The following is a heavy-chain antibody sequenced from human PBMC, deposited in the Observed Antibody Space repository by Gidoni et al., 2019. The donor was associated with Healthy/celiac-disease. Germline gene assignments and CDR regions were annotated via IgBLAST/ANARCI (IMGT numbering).Heavy chain of an antibody. D-gene: IGHD3-3*01. V-gene: IGHV3-33*01. CDR3: AREMGQAYYDFWSGYPLDY. CDR2: IWYDGSNK. Sequence: QVQLVESGGGVVQPGRSLRLSCAASGFPFSSYGMHWVRQAPGKGLEWVAVIWYDGSNKYYADSVKGRFTISRDNSKNTLYLQMNSLRAEDTAVYYCAREMGQAYYDFWSGYPLDYWGQGTLVTVSS. CDR1: GFPFSSYG. J-gene: IGHJ4*02.